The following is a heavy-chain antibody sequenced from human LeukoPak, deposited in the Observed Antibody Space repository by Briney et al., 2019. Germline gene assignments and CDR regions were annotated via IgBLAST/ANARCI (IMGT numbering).Heavy chain of an antibody. CDR1: GFTFSSYS. CDR2: ISSTSNTI. CDR3: ARENYASGSYGDY. Sequence: PGGSLRLSFAASGFTFSSYSMNWVRQAPGKGLEWVSYISSTSNTIYYADSVKGRFTISRDNAKNSLYLQMNSLRAEDTAVYYCARENYASGSYGDYWGQGTLVTVSS. D-gene: IGHD3-10*01. J-gene: IGHJ4*02. V-gene: IGHV3-48*01.